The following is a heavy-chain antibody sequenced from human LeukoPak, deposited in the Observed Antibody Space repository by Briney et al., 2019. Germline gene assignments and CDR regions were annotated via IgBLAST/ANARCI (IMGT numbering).Heavy chain of an antibody. D-gene: IGHD3-10*01. CDR3: ARDLIWGSFDAFDI. CDR1: GGTFSSYA. Sequence: ASVKVSCKASGGTFSSYAISWVRQAPGQGLEWMGGSIPIFGTANYAQKFQGRVTITADESTSTAYMELSSLRSEDTAVYYCARDLIWGSFDAFDIWGQGTMVTVSS. J-gene: IGHJ3*02. V-gene: IGHV1-69*01. CDR2: SIPIFGTA.